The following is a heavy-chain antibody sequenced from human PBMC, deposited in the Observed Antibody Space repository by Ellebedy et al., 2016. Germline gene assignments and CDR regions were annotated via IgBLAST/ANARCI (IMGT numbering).Heavy chain of an antibody. J-gene: IGHJ4*02. D-gene: IGHD4-11*01. CDR3: ARDYDYSTFDY. V-gene: IGHV3-7*01. Sequence: GESLKISXAASGFTFDDYGMSWVRQAPGKGLEWVANIKQDGSEKYYVDSVKGRFTISRDNAKNSLYLQMNSLRAEDTAVYYCARDYDYSTFDYWGQGTLVTVSS. CDR1: GFTFDDYG. CDR2: IKQDGSEK.